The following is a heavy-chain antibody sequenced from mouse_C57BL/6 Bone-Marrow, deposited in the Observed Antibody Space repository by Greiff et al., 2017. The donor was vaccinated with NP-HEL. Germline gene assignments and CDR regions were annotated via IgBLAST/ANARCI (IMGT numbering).Heavy chain of an antibody. CDR2: INPSSGYT. CDR3: AIGTGTHFDY. D-gene: IGHD4-1*01. CDR1: GYTFTSYT. J-gene: IGHJ2*01. Sequence: QVQLQQSGAELARPGASVKMSCKASGYTFTSYTMHWVKQRPGQGLEWIGYINPSSGYTKYNQKFKDKATLTADKSSSTAYMQLSSLTSEDSAVYYCAIGTGTHFDYWGQGTTLTVSS. V-gene: IGHV1-4*01.